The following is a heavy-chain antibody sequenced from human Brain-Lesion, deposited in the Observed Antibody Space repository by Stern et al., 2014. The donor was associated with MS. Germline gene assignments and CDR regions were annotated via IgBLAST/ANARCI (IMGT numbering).Heavy chain of an antibody. CDR1: GGSVGSGSYD. Sequence: QVQLVQSGPGLVKPSQTLSLTCTVSGGSVGSGSYDWSWIRQPAGKGLEWIGRIYTTGSTYYNPSIKSRVSISIDTHKNQFSLKMPSVTAADTAVYYCARDKEDTNMAFRYFDNWGQGTLVTVSS. J-gene: IGHJ4*02. CDR3: ARDKEDTNMAFRYFDN. CDR2: IYTTGST. V-gene: IGHV4-61*02. D-gene: IGHD5-18*01.